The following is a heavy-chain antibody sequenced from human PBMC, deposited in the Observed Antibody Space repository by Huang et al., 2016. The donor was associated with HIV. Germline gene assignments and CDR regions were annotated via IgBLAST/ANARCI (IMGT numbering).Heavy chain of an antibody. D-gene: IGHD6-25*01. Sequence: QITLRESGPALVKPTQTLTLTCTFSGFSLTTTGVGVGWVRQPPGQALEWLAFIYSNGDGRYIPSLSSRLTITKDTSKKQVVLTMTNMDPVDTATYYCAHSTDASAATFYFDFWGQGTLVAVSS. CDR1: GFSLTTTGVG. J-gene: IGHJ4*02. CDR2: IYSNGDG. CDR3: AHSTDASAATFYFDF. V-gene: IGHV2-5*01.